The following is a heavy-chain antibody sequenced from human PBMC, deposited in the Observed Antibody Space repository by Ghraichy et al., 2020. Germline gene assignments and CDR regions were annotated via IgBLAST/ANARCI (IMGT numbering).Heavy chain of an antibody. CDR3: ALAVASAGWSWFDP. CDR2: IYWDDDE. Sequence: SGPTLVKPTQTLTLTCTFSGFSLTTSGMGVGWIRQPPGKALEWLAVIYWDDDERYSPSLKSRLTITKDTSKNQLVLSMTNMDPVDTATYYCALAVASAGWSWFDPWGQGTLVIVSS. D-gene: IGHD6-13*01. J-gene: IGHJ5*02. V-gene: IGHV2-5*02. CDR1: GFSLTTSGMG.